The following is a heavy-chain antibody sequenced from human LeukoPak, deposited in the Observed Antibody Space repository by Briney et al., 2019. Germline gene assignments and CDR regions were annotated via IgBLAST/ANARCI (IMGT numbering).Heavy chain of an antibody. J-gene: IGHJ3*02. CDR3: AREFLSGSFDI. V-gene: IGHV3-48*02. CDR1: GLSFSSYT. Sequence: GGSLRLSCAASGLSFSSYTFNWVRQTPGKGLEWISYISDSSSTIYYADSVKGRFTISRGNAENSLFLQMNSLRDEDTAVYYCAREFLSGSFDIWGQGTKVTVSS. D-gene: IGHD2/OR15-2a*01. CDR2: ISDSSSTI.